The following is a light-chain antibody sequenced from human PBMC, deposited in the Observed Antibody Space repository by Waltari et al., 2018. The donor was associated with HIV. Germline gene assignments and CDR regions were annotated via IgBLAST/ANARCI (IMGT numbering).Light chain of an antibody. V-gene: IGKV2-30*01. CDR2: QVS. CDR1: QSLVFWDGNTF. Sequence: EVVMTQSPRSLPVTLGQPASISCRSSQSLVFWDGNTFFHWFHQRPGQSPRRLIYQVSNRDSGVPDRFSGSGSGTDFTLKISRVESEDVGIYYCLQGTHWPPTFGQGTNLEIK. CDR3: LQGTHWPPT. J-gene: IGKJ2*01.